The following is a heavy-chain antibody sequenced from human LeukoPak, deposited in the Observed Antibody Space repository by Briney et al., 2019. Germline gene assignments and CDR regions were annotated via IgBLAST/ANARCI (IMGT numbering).Heavy chain of an antibody. Sequence: SETLSLTCAVYGGSFSGYYWSWIRQPPGKGLEWIGEINHSGSTNYNPSLESRVTISVDTSKNQFSLKLSSVTAADTAVYYCARNPGYGLPGLAYWGQGTLVTVSS. D-gene: IGHD3/OR15-3a*01. J-gene: IGHJ4*02. V-gene: IGHV4-34*01. CDR1: GGSFSGYY. CDR2: INHSGST. CDR3: ARNPGYGLPGLAY.